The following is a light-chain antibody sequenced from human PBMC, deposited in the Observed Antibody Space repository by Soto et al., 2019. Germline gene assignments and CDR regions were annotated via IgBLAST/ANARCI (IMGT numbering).Light chain of an antibody. CDR2: RNN. Sequence: QSVLTQPPSASGTPGQRVTISCSGSTSNIEKFYVYWYQQVPGTAPKLLIYRNNQRPSGVPDRVAGSKSGTSASLAISGLRSEDEAEYYCAAWDDSLRGVIFGGGIKLTVL. J-gene: IGLJ2*01. CDR3: AAWDDSLRGVI. V-gene: IGLV1-47*01. CDR1: TSNIEKFY.